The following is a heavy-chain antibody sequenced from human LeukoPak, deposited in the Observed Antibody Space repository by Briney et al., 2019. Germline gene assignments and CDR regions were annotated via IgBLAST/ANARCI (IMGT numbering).Heavy chain of an antibody. J-gene: IGHJ5*02. V-gene: IGHV1-46*01. CDR1: GYTFTGYY. CDR2: INPTGTTT. D-gene: IGHD1-26*01. Sequence: ASVKVSCKASGYTFTGYYIHWVRQAPGQGLEWVGLINPTGTTTLYAQKFQGRITLTRDMSATTDYMELSSLTYEDTAVYYCARDNSVGGIAWWFDPWGQGTLVTVSS. CDR3: ARDNSVGGIAWWFDP.